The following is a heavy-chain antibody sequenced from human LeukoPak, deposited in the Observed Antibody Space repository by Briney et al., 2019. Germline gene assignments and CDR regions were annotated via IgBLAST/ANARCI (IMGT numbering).Heavy chain of an antibody. CDR2: IIPIFGTA. CDR3: ARGNSRQWLDGYFQH. J-gene: IGHJ1*01. Sequence: ASVKVSCKASGGTFSSYAISWVRQAPGQGLEWMGRIIPIFGTANYAQKFQGRVTITTDESTSTAYMELSSLRSEDTAVYYCARGNSRQWLDGYFQHWGQGTLVTVSS. D-gene: IGHD6-19*01. V-gene: IGHV1-69*05. CDR1: GGTFSSYA.